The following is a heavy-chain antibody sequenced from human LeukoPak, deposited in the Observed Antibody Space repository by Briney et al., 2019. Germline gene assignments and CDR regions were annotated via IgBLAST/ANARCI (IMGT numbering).Heavy chain of an antibody. V-gene: IGHV3-21*01. Sequence: GGSLRLSCAASGFTFSSYSMNWVRQAPGKGLEWVSSISSSSSYIYYADSVKGRFTISRDNAKNSLYPQMNSLRAEDTAVYYCARDVTGGDCFWGQGTLVTVSS. CDR1: GFTFSSYS. D-gene: IGHD2-21*02. CDR2: ISSSSSYI. J-gene: IGHJ4*02. CDR3: ARDVTGGDCF.